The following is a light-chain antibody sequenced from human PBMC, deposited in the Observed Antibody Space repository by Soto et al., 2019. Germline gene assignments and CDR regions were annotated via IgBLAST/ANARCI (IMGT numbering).Light chain of an antibody. CDR1: QATRSY. J-gene: IGKJ5*01. CDR2: AAS. CDR3: QQLKSYPIS. V-gene: IGKV1-9*01. Sequence: DIQLTQTPSFLSASVGDRDTITCRASQATRSYLAWYQQKPGKAPKLLIYAASTLQSGVPLRFSGSGSGTEFTLTISSLQPEDFAIYYCQQLKSYPISFGQGTRLEIK.